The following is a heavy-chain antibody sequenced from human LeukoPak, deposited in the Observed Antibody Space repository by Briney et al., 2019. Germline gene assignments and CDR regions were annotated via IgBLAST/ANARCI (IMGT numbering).Heavy chain of an antibody. CDR2: IYYSGST. Sequence: NPSETLSLTCTVSGGSISSSSYYWGWIRQPPGKGLEWIGSIYYSGSTYYNPSLKSRVTISVDTSKNQFSLKLSSVTAADTAVYYCARQPIAEAGFDYWGQGTLVTGSS. CDR3: ARQPIAEAGFDY. D-gene: IGHD6-13*01. J-gene: IGHJ4*02. CDR1: GGSISSSSYY. V-gene: IGHV4-39*01.